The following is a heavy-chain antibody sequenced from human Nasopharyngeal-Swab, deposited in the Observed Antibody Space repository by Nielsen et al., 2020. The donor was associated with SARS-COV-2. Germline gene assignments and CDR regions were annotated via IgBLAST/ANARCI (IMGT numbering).Heavy chain of an antibody. Sequence: SQTLSLTCAVSGYSISSGYYWGWIRQPPGKGLEWIGSIYHSGSTYYNPSLKSRVTISVDTSKNQFSLKLSSVTAADTAVYYCARWTRYSNYAYYYMDVWGKGTTVTVSS. J-gene: IGHJ6*03. V-gene: IGHV4-38-2*01. CDR1: GYSISSGYY. D-gene: IGHD4-11*01. CDR3: ARWTRYSNYAYYYMDV. CDR2: IYHSGST.